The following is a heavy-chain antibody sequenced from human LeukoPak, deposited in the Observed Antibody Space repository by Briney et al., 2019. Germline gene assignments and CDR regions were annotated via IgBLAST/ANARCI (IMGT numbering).Heavy chain of an antibody. CDR2: ISWDGGST. Sequence: GGSLRLSCAASGFTFDDYAMHWARQAPGKGLEWVSLISWDGGSTYYADSVKGRFTISRDNSKNSLYLQMNSLRAEDTALYYCAKDGDYSSSPYYYYGMDVWGQGTTVTVSS. D-gene: IGHD6-13*01. CDR3: AKDGDYSSSPYYYYGMDV. V-gene: IGHV3-43D*03. CDR1: GFTFDDYA. J-gene: IGHJ6*02.